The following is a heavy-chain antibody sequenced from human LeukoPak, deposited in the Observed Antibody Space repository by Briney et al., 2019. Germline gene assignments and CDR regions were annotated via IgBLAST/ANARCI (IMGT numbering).Heavy chain of an antibody. V-gene: IGHV3-74*01. Sequence: SGGSLRLSCAASGFTFSGYWKHWVRQAPGKGLVWVSRINSDGSSTTYADSVKGRFTISRDNAKNSLYLQLNSLRAEDTAVYYCARAPGAMVARFDYWGQGTLVTVSS. CDR3: ARAPGAMVARFDY. J-gene: IGHJ4*02. CDR2: INSDGSST. CDR1: GFTFSGYW. D-gene: IGHD5-18*01.